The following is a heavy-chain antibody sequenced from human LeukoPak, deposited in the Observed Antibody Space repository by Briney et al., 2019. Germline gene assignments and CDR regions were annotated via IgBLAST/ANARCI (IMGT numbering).Heavy chain of an antibody. V-gene: IGHV3-23*05. D-gene: IGHD3-16*01. CDR2: IDISGGAT. CDR3: ANEIRPNDY. Sequence: GGSLRLSCVASGFPFSSHAMCWVRQAPGKGLEWVSSIDISGGATWYADSVRGRFTISRDNSKNTLYLQMTSLRVEDTALYYCANEIRPNDYWGQGTLVTVSS. CDR1: GFPFSSHA. J-gene: IGHJ4*02.